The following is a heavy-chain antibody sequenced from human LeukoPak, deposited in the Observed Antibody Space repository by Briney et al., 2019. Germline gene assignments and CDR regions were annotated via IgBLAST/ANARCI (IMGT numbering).Heavy chain of an antibody. V-gene: IGHV4-61*02. CDR2: IYTSGST. Sequence: SETLSLTCTVSGGSINSGSYYWSWIRQPAGKGLEWIGRIYTSGSTNYNPSLKSRVTISVDTSKNQFSLKLSSVTAADTAVYYCARVHYYYDSSGYQEHDAFDIWGQGTMVTVSS. CDR3: ARVHYYYDSSGYQEHDAFDI. J-gene: IGHJ3*02. D-gene: IGHD3-22*01. CDR1: GGSINSGSYY.